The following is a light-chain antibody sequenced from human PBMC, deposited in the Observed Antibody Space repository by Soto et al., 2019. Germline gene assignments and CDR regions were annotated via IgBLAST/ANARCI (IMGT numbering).Light chain of an antibody. V-gene: IGKV1-5*03. Sequence: QVRRSPYNLTAPVGANVTINCRASQSISTWLAWYQQKPGKAPKLLIYKASSLDSGVPSRFSGSGSGTEFTLTISSLQPDDFATYYCQQYNSYSTCGQGTRLEIK. CDR1: QSISTW. J-gene: IGKJ5*01. CDR2: KAS. CDR3: QQYNSYST.